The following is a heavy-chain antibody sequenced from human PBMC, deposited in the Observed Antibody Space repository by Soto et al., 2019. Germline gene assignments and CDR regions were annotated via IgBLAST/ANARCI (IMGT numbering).Heavy chain of an antibody. D-gene: IGHD3-22*01. J-gene: IGHJ4*02. Sequence: SETLSLTCAVSGYSISSGYYWGWIRQPPGKGLEWIGGIYHSGGTYYNPSLKSRVTISVDTSKNQFSLKLSSVTAADTAVYYCARGLPYYYDSSGYYTRSAQYYFDYWGQGTLVTVSS. CDR1: GYSISSGYY. CDR3: ARGLPYYYDSSGYYTRSAQYYFDY. V-gene: IGHV4-38-2*01. CDR2: IYHSGGT.